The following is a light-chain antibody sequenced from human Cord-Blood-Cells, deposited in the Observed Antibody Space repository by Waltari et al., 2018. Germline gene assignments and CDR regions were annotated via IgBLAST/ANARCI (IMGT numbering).Light chain of an antibody. CDR3: CSYAGSSTYVV. J-gene: IGLJ2*01. CDR1: RSDVGSYNL. CDR2: EGS. V-gene: IGLV2-23*01. Sequence: QPALTQPPPVSGSPGQSITTPCPGTRSDVGSYNLVSWYQQHPGKAPKLMIYEGSKWPSGVSNRFSGSKSGNTASLTISGLQAEDEADYYCCSYAGSSTYVVFGGGTKLTVL.